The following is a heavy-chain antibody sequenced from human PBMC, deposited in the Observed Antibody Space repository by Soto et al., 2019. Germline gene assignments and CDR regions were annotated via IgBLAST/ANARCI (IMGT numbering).Heavy chain of an antibody. J-gene: IGHJ3*02. CDR2: IYPGDSDT. CDR1: GYSFTNYW. Sequence: GESLKISCKGSGYSFTNYWIGWVRQMPGKGLEWMGIIYPGDSDTRYSPSFQGQVTISADKSISTAYLQWSSLKASETAMYYCARPYYYDSSGQENDAFDIWGQGTMVIVSS. D-gene: IGHD3-22*01. CDR3: ARPYYYDSSGQENDAFDI. V-gene: IGHV5-51*01.